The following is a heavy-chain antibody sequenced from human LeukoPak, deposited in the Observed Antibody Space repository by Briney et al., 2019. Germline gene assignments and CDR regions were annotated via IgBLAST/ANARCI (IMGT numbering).Heavy chain of an antibody. J-gene: IGHJ4*02. Sequence: GGSLRLSCAASGFTFSSYWMSWVRQAPGKGLEWVANIKEDGSEKYYVDSVKGRFTISRDSAKTSLYLQMISLRAEDTAVYYCARHLSGVTGYTYGRGIDYWGQGTLVTVSS. CDR1: GFTFSSYW. V-gene: IGHV3-7*01. D-gene: IGHD5-18*01. CDR3: ARHLSGVTGYTYGRGIDY. CDR2: IKEDGSEK.